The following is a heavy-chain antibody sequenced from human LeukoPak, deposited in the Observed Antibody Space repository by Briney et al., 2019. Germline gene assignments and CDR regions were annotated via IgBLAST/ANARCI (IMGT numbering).Heavy chain of an antibody. V-gene: IGHV4-39*07. CDR1: GGSISTSNYY. D-gene: IGHD2-15*01. J-gene: IGHJ4*02. CDR3: ARDQGYCSGGSCYLWDY. Sequence: SETLSLTCTVSGGSISTSNYYWGWLRQPPGRGLEWIGEIYHSGSTNYNPSLKSRVTISVDKSKHQFSLKLSSVTAADTAVYYCARDQGYCSGGSCYLWDYWGQGTLVTVSS. CDR2: IYHSGST.